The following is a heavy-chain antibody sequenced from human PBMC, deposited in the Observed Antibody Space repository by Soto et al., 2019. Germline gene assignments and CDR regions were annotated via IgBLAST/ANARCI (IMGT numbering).Heavy chain of an antibody. J-gene: IGHJ6*02. CDR2: INPNNGDT. CDR1: GYTFTGYY. V-gene: IGHV1-2*02. CDR3: AKNGQPPYYYYGMDV. D-gene: IGHD2-8*01. Sequence: ASVKVSCKASGYTFTGYYMHWVRQAPGQGLEWMGWINPNNGDTKYAQKFQGRVTMTIDTSTTTTYMELRSLTSDDTAVYYCAKNGQPPYYYYGMDVWGQGTTVTVSS.